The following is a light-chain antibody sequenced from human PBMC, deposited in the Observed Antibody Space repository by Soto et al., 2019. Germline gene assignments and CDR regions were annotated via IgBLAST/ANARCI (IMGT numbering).Light chain of an antibody. CDR3: QQYYSTPLT. CDR1: QSVLFTSNNNNY. CDR2: WAS. Sequence: DIVMTQSPDSLTVSLGERATINCQSSQSVLFTSNNNNYLAWYQQKPGQPPKLLIYWASTRESGVPDRFSGSGSGTDFTLTISSLQSEDVAVYYCQQYYSTPLTFGGGTKVEI. J-gene: IGKJ4*01. V-gene: IGKV4-1*01.